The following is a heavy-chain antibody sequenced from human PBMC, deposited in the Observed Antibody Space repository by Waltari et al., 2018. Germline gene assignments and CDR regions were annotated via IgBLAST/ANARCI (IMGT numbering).Heavy chain of an antibody. Sequence: EVQLVESGGGLIQPGGSLRLSCAASGFPVSSNYMSWVRKAPGKGLEWVSVIYSGGSTYYADSWKGRFTISRDNSKNTLYLQMNSLRAEDTAVYYCARGTITGTTMNWFDPWGQGTLVTVSS. J-gene: IGHJ5*02. V-gene: IGHV3-53*01. D-gene: IGHD1-7*01. CDR1: GFPVSSNY. CDR2: IYSGGST. CDR3: ARGTITGTTMNWFDP.